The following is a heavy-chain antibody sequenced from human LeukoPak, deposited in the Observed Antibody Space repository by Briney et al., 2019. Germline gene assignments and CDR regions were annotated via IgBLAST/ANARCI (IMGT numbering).Heavy chain of an antibody. CDR1: GFTFSSYA. CDR3: ARGSGFLLEGYCSGGSCALFDY. Sequence: AGGSLRLSCAASGFTFSSYAMHWVRQAPGKGLEYVSAISSNGGITYYANSVKGRFTISRDNSKNTLYLQMGSLRAEDMAVYYCARGSGFLLEGYCSGGSCALFDYWGQGTLVTVSS. J-gene: IGHJ4*02. CDR2: ISSNGGIT. D-gene: IGHD2-15*01. V-gene: IGHV3-64*01.